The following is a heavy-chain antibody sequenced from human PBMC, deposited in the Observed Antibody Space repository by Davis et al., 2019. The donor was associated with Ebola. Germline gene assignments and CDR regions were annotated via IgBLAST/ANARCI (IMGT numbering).Heavy chain of an antibody. J-gene: IGHJ3*02. D-gene: IGHD3-10*01. CDR2: ISGSGGST. V-gene: IGHV3-23*01. CDR3: VKPRYYGSGSYKDAFDI. Sequence: GESLKISCAASGFTFSSYAMSWVRQAPGKGLEWVSAISGSGGSTYYADSVKGRFTISRDNSKNTLYLQMSSLRAEDTAVYYCVKPRYYGSGSYKDAFDIWGQGTMVTVSS. CDR1: GFTFSSYA.